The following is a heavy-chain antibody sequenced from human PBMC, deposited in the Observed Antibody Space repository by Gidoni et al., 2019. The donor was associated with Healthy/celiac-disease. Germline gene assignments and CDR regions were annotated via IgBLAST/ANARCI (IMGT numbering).Heavy chain of an antibody. CDR1: GGSISSGSYY. CDR3: ARETSHFGEDAFDI. CDR2: IYTSGST. V-gene: IGHV4-61*02. J-gene: IGHJ3*02. Sequence: QVQLQESGPGLVKPPQTLSLTCTAPGGSISSGSYYWSWIRQPAGKGLEWIGRIYTSGSTNYNPSLKSRVTISVDTSKNQFSLKLSSVTAADTAVYYCARETSHFGEDAFDIWGQGTMVTVSS. D-gene: IGHD2-2*01.